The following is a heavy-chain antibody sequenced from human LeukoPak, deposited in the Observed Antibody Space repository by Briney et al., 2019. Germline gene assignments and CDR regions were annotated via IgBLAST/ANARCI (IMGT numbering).Heavy chain of an antibody. CDR1: GGSFSGYY. D-gene: IGHD3-10*01. CDR3: ARDTGEYYFDY. J-gene: IGHJ4*02. CDR2: INHSGST. V-gene: IGHV4-34*01. Sequence: SETLSLTCAVYGGSFSGYYWSWIRQPPGKGLEWIGEINHSGSTNYNPSLKSRVTISVDTSKNQFSLKLSSVTAADTAVYYCARDTGEYYFDYWGQGTLVTVSS.